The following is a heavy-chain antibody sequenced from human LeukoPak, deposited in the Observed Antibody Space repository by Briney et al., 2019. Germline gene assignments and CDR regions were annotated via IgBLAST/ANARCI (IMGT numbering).Heavy chain of an antibody. D-gene: IGHD6-19*01. CDR1: GYTFTSYG. J-gene: IGHJ5*02. Sequence: ASVKVSCKASGYTFTSYGISWVRQAPGQGLEWMGWISAYNGNTNYAQKLQGRVTMTTDTSTSTAYMELRSLRSDDTAVYYCAREYSSGWYGGDNWFDPWGQGTLVTVSS. CDR3: AREYSSGWYGGDNWFDP. CDR2: ISAYNGNT. V-gene: IGHV1-18*01.